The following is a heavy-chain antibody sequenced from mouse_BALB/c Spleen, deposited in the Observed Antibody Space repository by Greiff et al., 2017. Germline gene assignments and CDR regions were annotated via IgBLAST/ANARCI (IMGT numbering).Heavy chain of an antibody. V-gene: IGHV14-4*02. CDR1: GFNIKDYY. CDR3: NAGYGYDEWFAY. Sequence: VQLQQSGAELVRSGASVKLSCTASGFNIKDYYMHWVKQRPEQGLEWIGWIDPENGDTEYAPKFQGKATMTADTSSNTAYLQLSSLTSEDTAVYYCNAGYGYDEWFAYWGQGTLVTVSA. CDR2: IDPENGDT. D-gene: IGHD2-2*01. J-gene: IGHJ3*01.